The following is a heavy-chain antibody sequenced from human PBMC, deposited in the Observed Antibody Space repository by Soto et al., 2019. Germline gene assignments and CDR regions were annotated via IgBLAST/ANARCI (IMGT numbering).Heavy chain of an antibody. CDR3: ARDIGYSYGSSYFDY. J-gene: IGHJ4*02. Sequence: PSETLSLTCTVSGGSISSGGYYWGWIRQHPGKGLEWIGYIYYSGSTYYNPSLKSRVTISVDTSKNQFSLKLSSVTAADTAVYYCARDIGYSYGSSYFDYWGQGTLVTVSS. D-gene: IGHD5-18*01. CDR2: IYYSGST. V-gene: IGHV4-31*03. CDR1: GGSISSGGYY.